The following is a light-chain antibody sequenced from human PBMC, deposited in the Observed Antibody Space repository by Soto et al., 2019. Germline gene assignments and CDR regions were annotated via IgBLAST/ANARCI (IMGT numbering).Light chain of an antibody. CDR1: SSNIGRNT. CDR3: SAWDVSLHGYV. Sequence: QSVLTQPPSASGTPGQRVTIYCSGSSSNIGRNTVNWDQQLPGAAPQLLMYEDRQRPSGVPDRFSASKSGTSASLAISGLESEDEADDYCSAWDVSLHGYVFGTGTKLTVL. J-gene: IGLJ1*01. CDR2: EDR. V-gene: IGLV1-44*01.